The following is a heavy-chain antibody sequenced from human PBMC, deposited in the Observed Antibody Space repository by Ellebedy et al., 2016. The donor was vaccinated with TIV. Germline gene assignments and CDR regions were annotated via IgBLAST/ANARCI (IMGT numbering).Heavy chain of an antibody. CDR1: GFTFGDFA. J-gene: IGHJ6*02. Sequence: GGSLRLSXTASGFTFGDFAISWVRKAPGQGLEWVGFIGSKGYGGTTQYAASVKGRFTISSDDSKSIAYLQMNSLKTEDTPLYYCTREAANWNYPYYYYNGMDVWGQGTTVTVSS. D-gene: IGHD1-7*01. V-gene: IGHV3-49*04. CDR3: TREAANWNYPYYYYNGMDV. CDR2: IGSKGYGGTT.